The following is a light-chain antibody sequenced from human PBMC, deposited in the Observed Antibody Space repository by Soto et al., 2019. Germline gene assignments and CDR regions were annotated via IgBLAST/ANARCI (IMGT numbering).Light chain of an antibody. J-gene: IGKJ4*01. CDR2: GAS. Sequence: EIVLTQSPGTLSLSPGERATLSCRASQSVSSSYLAWYQQKAGQPLRLLIYGASSKATGFPDRFSGSGSGTYFTITISRLQHEDFTVYYCQQNGSSPTFGGGTKVEIK. V-gene: IGKV3-20*01. CDR1: QSVSSSY. CDR3: QQNGSSPT.